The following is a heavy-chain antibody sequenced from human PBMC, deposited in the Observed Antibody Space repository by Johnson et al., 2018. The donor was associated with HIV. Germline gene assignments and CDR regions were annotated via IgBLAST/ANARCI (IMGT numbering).Heavy chain of an antibody. CDR2: IGTAGDT. J-gene: IGHJ3*02. CDR3: ANLGRYFDWFPTTNDAFDI. V-gene: IGHV3-13*01. D-gene: IGHD3-9*01. Sequence: VQLVESGGGLVQPGGSLRLSCAASGFTFSSYDMHWVRHATGKGLEWVSAIGTAGDTYYPGSVKGRFTISRENAKNSLYLQMNSLRAEDTAVYYCANLGRYFDWFPTTNDAFDIWGQGTMVTVSS. CDR1: GFTFSSYD.